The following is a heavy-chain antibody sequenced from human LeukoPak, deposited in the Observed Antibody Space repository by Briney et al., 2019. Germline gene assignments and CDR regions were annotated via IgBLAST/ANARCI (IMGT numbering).Heavy chain of an antibody. CDR1: GGSFSGYY. D-gene: IGHD3-22*01. Sequence: PSETLSLTCAVYGGSFSGYYWSWIRQPPGKGLEWIGEINHSGSTNYNPSLKSRVTISVDTSKNQFSLKLSSVTAADTAVYYCARDKAFNYYDSSGYYKTRYYFDYWGQGTLVTVSS. J-gene: IGHJ4*02. CDR3: ARDKAFNYYDSSGYYKTRYYFDY. V-gene: IGHV4-34*01. CDR2: INHSGST.